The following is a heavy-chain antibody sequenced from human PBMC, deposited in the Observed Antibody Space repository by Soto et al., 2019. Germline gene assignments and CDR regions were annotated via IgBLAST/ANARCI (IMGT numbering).Heavy chain of an antibody. J-gene: IGHJ6*02. D-gene: IGHD2-2*01. V-gene: IGHV3-53*02. CDR1: GFTVSTNY. CDR2: LHGSGST. CDR3: ARKPPASIQGWAYGMDV. Sequence: EVQLVQTGGGLIQPGGSLRLSCVASGFTVSTNYLSWVRQGPGKGLEWVSVLHGSGSTSYADSVKGRFTISRDNARNTFYLQMNSLRVEDTAVYYCARKPPASIQGWAYGMDVWGQGTTVTVSS.